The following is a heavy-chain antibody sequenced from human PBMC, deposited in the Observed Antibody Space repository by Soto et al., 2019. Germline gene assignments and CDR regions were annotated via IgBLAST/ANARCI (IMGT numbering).Heavy chain of an antibody. V-gene: IGHV3-30*04. J-gene: IGHJ3*01. CDR3: ARGGRGLRGAFDV. CDR1: GFTFSSFA. D-gene: IGHD3-16*01. CDR2: ISFNGLSQ. Sequence: QEILVESGGGVVQSGTSLRLSCAASGFTFSSFAMHWVRQAPGKGLEWVSVISFNGLSQFYADSVRGRVTVSRDNSKNTLYLQIDSLRPDDTAVYSCARGGRGLRGAFDVWGQGTEVSVS.